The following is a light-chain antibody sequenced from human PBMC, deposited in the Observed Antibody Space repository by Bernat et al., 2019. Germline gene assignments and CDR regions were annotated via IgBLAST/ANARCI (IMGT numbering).Light chain of an antibody. CDR3: AAWDASLVGYG. CDR2: RTT. V-gene: IGLV1-44*01. CDR1: RSNIGSDD. J-gene: IGLJ1*01. Sequence: QSVLTQPPSASGTPGQRVTISCSGSRSNIGSDDVNWYQQLPGTAPKLLIYRTTRRPSGVPDRFSGSKSGTSASLAIIGLQSEDAAHYYCAAWDASLVGYGFGTGTQVTVL.